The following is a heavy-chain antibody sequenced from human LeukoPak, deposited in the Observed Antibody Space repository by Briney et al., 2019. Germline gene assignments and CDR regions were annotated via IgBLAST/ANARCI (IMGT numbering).Heavy chain of an antibody. V-gene: IGHV3-7*03. CDR2: IKQDGSEK. CDR3: ASKRYYYGSGSSNFDY. J-gene: IGHJ4*02. CDR1: GFTFSSYW. Sequence: PGGSLRRSCAASGFTFSSYWMSWVRQAPGKGLEWVANIKQDGSEKYYVDSVKGRFTISRDNAKNSLYLQMNSLRAEDTAVYYCASKRYYYGSGSSNFDYWGQGTLVTVSS. D-gene: IGHD3-10*01.